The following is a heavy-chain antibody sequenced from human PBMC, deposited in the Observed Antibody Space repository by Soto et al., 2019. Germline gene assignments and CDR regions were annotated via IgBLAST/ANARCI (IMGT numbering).Heavy chain of an antibody. D-gene: IGHD3-9*01. CDR2: INPSGGST. CDR1: GYTFTSYY. J-gene: IGHJ5*02. V-gene: IGHV1-46*03. Sequence: ASVKVSFKASGYTFTSYYMHWVRQAPGQGLEWMGIINPSGGSTSYAQKFQGRVTMTRDTSTSTVYMELSSLRSEDTAVYYCAREILTGYSPGNWFDPWGQGTLVTVSS. CDR3: AREILTGYSPGNWFDP.